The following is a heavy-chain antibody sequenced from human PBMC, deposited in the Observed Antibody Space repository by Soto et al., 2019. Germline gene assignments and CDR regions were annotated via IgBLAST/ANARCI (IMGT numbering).Heavy chain of an antibody. Sequence: EVQLLESGGGLVQPGGSLRLSCAASGFTFKNFAVSWVRQAPGKGMEWVSAIGGSGSSANYADSVKGRFTVSRDDSKSTLYLQMSGLRGDDTALYYCAKDAVAYNGEWDWSALWGQGTLVPVSS. CDR3: AKDAVAYNGEWDWSAL. J-gene: IGHJ5*02. D-gene: IGHD3-10*01. V-gene: IGHV3-23*01. CDR2: IGGSGSSA. CDR1: GFTFKNFA.